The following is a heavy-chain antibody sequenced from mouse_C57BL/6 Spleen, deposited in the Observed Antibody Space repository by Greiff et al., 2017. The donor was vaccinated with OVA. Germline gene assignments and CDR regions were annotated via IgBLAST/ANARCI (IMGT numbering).Heavy chain of an antibody. CDR2: INPNYGTT. Sequence: LVESGPELVKPGASVKISCKASGYSFTDYNMNWVKQSNGKSLEWIGVINPNYGTTSYNQKFKGKATLTLDQSSSTAYMQLNSLTSEDSAVDYCARKGTWYDYDGAYFDDWGKGTTLTVSS. D-gene: IGHD2-4*01. CDR1: GYSFTDYN. CDR3: ARKGTWYDYDGAYFDD. V-gene: IGHV1-39*01. J-gene: IGHJ2*01.